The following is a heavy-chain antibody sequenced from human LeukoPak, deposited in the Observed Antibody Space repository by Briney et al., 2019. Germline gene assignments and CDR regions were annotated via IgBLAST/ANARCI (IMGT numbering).Heavy chain of an antibody. CDR1: GGSISSASYY. CDR2: IYTSGST. Sequence: SETLSLTCTVSGGSISSASYYWSWIRQPAGKGLEWIGRIYTSGSTNYNPSLKSRVTISVDTSKNQFSLKLSSVTAADTAVYYCARAITINFDYWGQGTLVTVSS. J-gene: IGHJ4*02. CDR3: ARAITINFDY. V-gene: IGHV4-61*02. D-gene: IGHD3-3*01.